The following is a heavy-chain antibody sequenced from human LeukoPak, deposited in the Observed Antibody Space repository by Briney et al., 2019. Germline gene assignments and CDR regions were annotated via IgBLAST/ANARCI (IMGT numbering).Heavy chain of an antibody. CDR3: ARDAAVAGTRAFDI. CDR2: TYYSGST. CDR1: GGSISSYY. J-gene: IGHJ3*02. D-gene: IGHD6-19*01. Sequence: SETLSLTCTVSGGSISSYYWSWIRQPPGKGLEWIGYTYYSGSTNYNPSLKSRVTISVDTSKNQFSLKLSSVTAADTAVYYCARDAAVAGTRAFDIWGQGTMVTVSS. V-gene: IGHV4-59*01.